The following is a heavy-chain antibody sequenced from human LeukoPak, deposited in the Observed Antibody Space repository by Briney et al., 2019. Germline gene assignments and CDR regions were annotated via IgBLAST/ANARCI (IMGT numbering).Heavy chain of an antibody. CDR3: SRGLDSRKLGY. V-gene: IGHV4-34*01. CDR2: IHPSGML. J-gene: IGHJ4*02. Sequence: SETLSLTCAVYGGSFSDYSWTWIRQSPGKGLEWIGSIHPSGMLYNNPSLESRVTMSRDTSKNQFSLNLNSVTAADTAVYFCSRGLDSRKLGYWGQGILVTVSS. CDR1: GGSFSDYS. D-gene: IGHD3-22*01.